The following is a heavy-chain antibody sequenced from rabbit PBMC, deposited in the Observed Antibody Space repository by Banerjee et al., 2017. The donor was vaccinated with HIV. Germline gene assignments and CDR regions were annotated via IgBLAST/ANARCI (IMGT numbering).Heavy chain of an antibody. J-gene: IGHJ4*01. D-gene: IGHD4-1*01. V-gene: IGHV1S45*01. CDR1: GFSFTNNYW. CDR3: VRWDGGSDWGGDL. Sequence: QEQLVESGGGLVQPEGSLTLTCTASGFSFTNNYWMCWVRQAPGKGLEWIACIYVGSSDTTYYASWAKGRFTVSKTSSTTVTLQMTSLTAADTATYFCVRWDGGSDWGGDLWGPGTLVTVS. CDR2: IYVGSSDTT.